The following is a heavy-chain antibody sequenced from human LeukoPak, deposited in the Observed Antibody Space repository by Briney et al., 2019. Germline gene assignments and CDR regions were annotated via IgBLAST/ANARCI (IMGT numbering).Heavy chain of an antibody. D-gene: IGHD4-17*01. Sequence: GGSLRLSCAASGFTFSDYYMSWIRQAPGKGLEWVSYISSSNSYTNYADSVKGRFYADSVKGRFTISRDNAKNSLYLQMDSLRAEDTAMYYCARDRTTVTTPIGWGQGALVTVSS. CDR3: ARDRTTVTTPIG. V-gene: IGHV3-11*05. CDR2: ISSSNSYT. CDR1: GFTFSDYY. J-gene: IGHJ4*02.